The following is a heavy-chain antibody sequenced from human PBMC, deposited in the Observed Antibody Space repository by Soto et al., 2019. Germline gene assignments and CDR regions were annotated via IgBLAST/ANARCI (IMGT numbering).Heavy chain of an antibody. CDR3: ASVTRTCISTSCYRYYCGMDV. CDR2: IYYSGST. CDR1: GGSVSSGSYY. J-gene: IGHJ6*02. V-gene: IGHV4-61*01. D-gene: IGHD2-2*02. Sequence: SETLSLTCTVSGGSVSSGSYYWSWIRQPPGKGLEWIGYIYYSGSTNYNPSLKSRVTISVDTSKNQFSLKLSSVTAADTAVYYCASVTRTCISTSCYRYYCGMDVWGQGTTVTVSS.